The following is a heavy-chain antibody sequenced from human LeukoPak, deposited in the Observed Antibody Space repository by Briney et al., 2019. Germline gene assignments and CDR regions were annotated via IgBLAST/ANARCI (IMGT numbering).Heavy chain of an antibody. CDR1: GFTFSDYS. Sequence: GGSLRLSCAASGFTFSDYSMNWVRQTPRKGLEWVSCISGSGSYIYYADSVKGRFTISRDNAKNSLYLQMNSLRAEDTAVYYCARVHAVAGTYWGQGTLVTVSS. CDR3: ARVHAVAGTY. D-gene: IGHD6-19*01. CDR2: ISGSGSYI. V-gene: IGHV3-21*01. J-gene: IGHJ4*02.